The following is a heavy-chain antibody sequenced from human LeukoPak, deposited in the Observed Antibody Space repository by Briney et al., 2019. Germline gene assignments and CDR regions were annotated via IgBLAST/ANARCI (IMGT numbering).Heavy chain of an antibody. CDR2: IYPGDSDT. CDR3: AKIDRQYCSRSSCYALDY. J-gene: IGHJ4*02. Sequence: GESLKISCKCSGYSFSSYWIGWVRQMPGKGLEWMWIIYPGDSDTRYSPSFQGQVTISVDRSISTAYLQWSSLKASDTAIYYCAKIDRQYCSRSSCYALDYWGQGTQVTVSS. V-gene: IGHV5-51*01. D-gene: IGHD2-2*01. CDR1: GYSFSSYW.